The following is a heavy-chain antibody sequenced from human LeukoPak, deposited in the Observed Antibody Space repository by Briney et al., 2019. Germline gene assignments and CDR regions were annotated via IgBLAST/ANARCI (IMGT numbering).Heavy chain of an antibody. D-gene: IGHD6-13*01. Sequence: GGSLRLSCAASGFTFSNYAMNWVRQAPGKGLEWVSGVSGSGTYTFYTDSVKGRFTISRDNSKNTLYLQMNSLRAEDTAVYYCAKDKYSSSWYYFDYWGQGTLVTVSS. CDR2: VSGSGTYT. CDR1: GFTFSNYA. J-gene: IGHJ4*02. CDR3: AKDKYSSSWYYFDY. V-gene: IGHV3-23*01.